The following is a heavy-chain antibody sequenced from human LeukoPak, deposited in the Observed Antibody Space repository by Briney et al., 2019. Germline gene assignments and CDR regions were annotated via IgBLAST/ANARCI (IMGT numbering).Heavy chain of an antibody. V-gene: IGHV3-30*18. CDR1: GFTFSSYG. Sequence: GGSLRLSCAASGFTFSSYGMPWVRQAPGKGLEWVAFISYNGGNKYYADSVKGRFTISRDNSKNTLYLQMNSLRAEDTAVYFCAQVREDISSGWWVFDYWGQGTLVTVSS. CDR3: AQVREDISSGWWVFDY. J-gene: IGHJ4*02. D-gene: IGHD6-19*01. CDR2: ISYNGGNK.